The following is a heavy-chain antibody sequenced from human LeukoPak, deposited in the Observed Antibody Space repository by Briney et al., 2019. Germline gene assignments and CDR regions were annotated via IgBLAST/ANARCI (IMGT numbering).Heavy chain of an antibody. CDR2: INHSGST. J-gene: IGHJ5*02. CDR3: ARVGNYCSSTSCYRGWFDP. Sequence: PSETLSLTCAVYGGSFSGYYWSWIRQPPGKGLEWIGEINHSGSTNYKPSLKSRVTISVDTSKNQFSLKLSSVTAADTAVYHCARVGNYCSSTSCYRGWFDPWGQGTLVTVSS. V-gene: IGHV4-34*01. D-gene: IGHD2-2*01. CDR1: GGSFSGYY.